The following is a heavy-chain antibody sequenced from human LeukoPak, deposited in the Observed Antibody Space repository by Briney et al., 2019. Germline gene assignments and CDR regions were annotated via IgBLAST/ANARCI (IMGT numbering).Heavy chain of an antibody. CDR1: GYTFTSYY. CDR3: ARGGVAVAEDY. CDR2: INPSGGST. J-gene: IGHJ4*02. V-gene: IGHV1-46*01. Sequence: ASVKVSCKASGYTFTSYYMHWVRQAPGQGLEWMGIINPSGGSTSYAQKFQGRVTMTRNTSIGTAYMELSSLRSEDTAVYYCARGGVAVAEDYWGQGTLVTVSS. D-gene: IGHD6-19*01.